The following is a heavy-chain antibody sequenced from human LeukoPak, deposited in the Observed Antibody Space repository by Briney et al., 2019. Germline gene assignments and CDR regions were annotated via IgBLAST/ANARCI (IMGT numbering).Heavy chain of an antibody. D-gene: IGHD2-15*01. CDR3: ARDQGGIDY. J-gene: IGHJ4*02. Sequence: PSETLSLTCTVSGVSINNRDYCWSWVRQPPGKGLEWVGYGYCNGRTYYDPSLRGRLTMAVDTSNNQLSLELSSVTAADTAVYYCARDQGGIDYWGQGTLVTVSS. V-gene: IGHV4-30-4*08. CDR1: GVSINNRDYC. CDR2: GYCNGRT.